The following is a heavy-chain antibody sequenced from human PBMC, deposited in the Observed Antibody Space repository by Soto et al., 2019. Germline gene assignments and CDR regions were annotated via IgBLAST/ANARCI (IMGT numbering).Heavy chain of an antibody. CDR1: GGSISSSSYY. Sequence: PSETLSLTCTVSGGSISSSSYYWGWIRQPPGKGLEWIGSIYYSGSTYYNPSLKSRVTISVDTSKNQFSLKLSSVTAADTAVYYCARQGGYSYGYTYYYGMDVWGQGTTVTVSS. V-gene: IGHV4-39*01. CDR2: IYYSGST. D-gene: IGHD5-18*01. J-gene: IGHJ6*02. CDR3: ARQGGYSYGYTYYYGMDV.